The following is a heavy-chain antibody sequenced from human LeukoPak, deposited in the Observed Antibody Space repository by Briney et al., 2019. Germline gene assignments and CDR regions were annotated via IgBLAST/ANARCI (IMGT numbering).Heavy chain of an antibody. D-gene: IGHD3-3*01. Sequence: GGSLRLSCAASGFTLDDYAIHWVRQAPGKGLEWVSLISGDCGSTYYTDSVKGRFTISRDNSKNSLYLQMNSLRTEDTALYYCAKDSLYDFWSGYYTGIESGYYYGMDVWGQGTTVTVSS. J-gene: IGHJ6*02. CDR3: AKDSLYDFWSGYYTGIESGYYYGMDV. CDR2: ISGDCGST. CDR1: GFTLDDYA. V-gene: IGHV3-43*02.